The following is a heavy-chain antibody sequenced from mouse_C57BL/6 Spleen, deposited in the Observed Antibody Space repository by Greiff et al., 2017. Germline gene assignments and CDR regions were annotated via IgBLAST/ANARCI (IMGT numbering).Heavy chain of an antibody. V-gene: IGHV3-6*01. CDR3: ARELWLRVYYFDY. CDR1: GYSITSGYY. J-gene: IGHJ2*01. Sequence: EVQLQESGPGLVKPSQSLSLTCSVTGYSITSGYYWNWIRQFPGNKLEWMGYISYDGSNNYNPSLKNRISITRDTSKNQFFLKLNSVTTEDTATYYCARELWLRVYYFDYWGQGTTLTVSS. CDR2: ISYDGSN. D-gene: IGHD2-2*01.